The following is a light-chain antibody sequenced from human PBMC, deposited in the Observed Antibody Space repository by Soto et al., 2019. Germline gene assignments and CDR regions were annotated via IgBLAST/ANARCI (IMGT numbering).Light chain of an antibody. CDR2: DAS. CDR1: QSVSSY. J-gene: IGKJ4*01. V-gene: IGKV3-11*01. CDR3: QQRSNWLT. Sequence: EIVLTQSPATLSLSPGERATLSCRASQSVSSYLAWYQQKPGQAPRLLIYDASNRATGIPARFSGSGSGTDSTLPISSLDPEDFAFYYCQQRSNWLTFGGGPKGEIK.